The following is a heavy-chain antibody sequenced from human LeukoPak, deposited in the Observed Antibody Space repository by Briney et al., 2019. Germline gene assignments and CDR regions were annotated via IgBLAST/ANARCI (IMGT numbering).Heavy chain of an antibody. CDR3: AKGSRDTSGWYRDY. V-gene: IGHV3-48*04. CDR2: ISSSSSTI. J-gene: IGHJ4*02. CDR1: GFTFSSYS. Sequence: GGSLRLSCAASGFTFSSYSMNRVRQAPGKGLEWVSYISSSSSTIYYADPVKGRFTISRDNAKNSLYLQMNSLRAEDTAVYYCAKGSRDTSGWYRDYWGQGTLVTVSA. D-gene: IGHD6-19*01.